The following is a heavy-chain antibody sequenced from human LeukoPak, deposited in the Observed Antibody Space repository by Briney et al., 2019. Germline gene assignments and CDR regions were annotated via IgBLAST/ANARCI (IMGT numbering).Heavy chain of an antibody. CDR3: ATAHGEGSGSYGLYGMDV. D-gene: IGHD3-10*01. CDR2: FDPEDGET. CDR1: GYTLTELS. V-gene: IGHV1-24*01. Sequence: ASVKVSCKVSGYTLTELSMHWVRQAPGKGLEWMGGFDPEDGETIYAQKFQGRVTMTEDTSTDTAYMELSSLRSEDTAVYYCATAHGEGSGSYGLYGMDVWGQGTTFTVSS. J-gene: IGHJ6*02.